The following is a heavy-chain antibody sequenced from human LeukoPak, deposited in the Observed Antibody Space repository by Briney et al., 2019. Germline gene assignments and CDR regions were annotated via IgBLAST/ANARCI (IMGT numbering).Heavy chain of an antibody. Sequence: SETLSLTCTVSGGSISSGDYYWSWIRQPPGKGLEWIGYIYYSGSTYYNLSLKSRVTISVDTSKNQFSLKLSSVTAADTAVYYCATSIVGATTAFDYWGQGTLVTVSS. CDR1: GGSISSGDYY. CDR3: ATSIVGATTAFDY. D-gene: IGHD1-26*01. CDR2: IYYSGST. J-gene: IGHJ4*02. V-gene: IGHV4-30-4*01.